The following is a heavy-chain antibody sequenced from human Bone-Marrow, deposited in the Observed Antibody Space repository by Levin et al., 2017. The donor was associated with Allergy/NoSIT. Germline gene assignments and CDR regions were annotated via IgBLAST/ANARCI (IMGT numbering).Heavy chain of an antibody. Sequence: PGGSLRLSCAASGFTFSSYSMNWVRQAPGKGLEWVSSISSSSSYIYYADSVKGRFTISRDNAKNSLYLQMNSLRAEDTAVYYCARAAPPDHVIPTHLIAAAGWFDPWGQGTLVTVSS. CDR2: ISSSSSYI. CDR3: ARAAPPDHVIPTHLIAAAGWFDP. J-gene: IGHJ5*02. D-gene: IGHD6-13*01. CDR1: GFTFSSYS. V-gene: IGHV3-21*01.